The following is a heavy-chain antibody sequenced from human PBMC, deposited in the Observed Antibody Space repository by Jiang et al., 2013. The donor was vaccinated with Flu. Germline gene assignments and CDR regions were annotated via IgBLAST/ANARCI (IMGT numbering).Heavy chain of an antibody. J-gene: IGHJ4*03. CDR1: GGSISTSSYY. Sequence: GSGLVKPSETLSLTCTVSGGSISTSSYYWDWIRQPPGKGLEWIGTIYYTGSTYYNPSLKSRVTISKDTSKNQFSLKLSSVTAADTAIYYCARDLTTVSRGYFDYWG. CDR3: ARDLTTVSRGYFDY. CDR2: IYYTGST. D-gene: IGHD4-17*01. V-gene: IGHV4-39*07.